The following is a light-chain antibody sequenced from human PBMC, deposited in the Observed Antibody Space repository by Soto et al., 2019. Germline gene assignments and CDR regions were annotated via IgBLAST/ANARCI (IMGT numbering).Light chain of an antibody. V-gene: IGLV2-14*01. CDR3: QAYDYSLTASV. CDR1: SSDVGGYNY. J-gene: IGLJ3*02. CDR2: EVS. Sequence: QSALTQPASVSGSPGQSITISCTGTSSDVGGYNYVSWYQQNPGKAPKLIIYEVSRRPSGVPERFSGSKSGTSASLAITGLQAEDEADYYCQAYDYSLTASVFGGGTKLTVL.